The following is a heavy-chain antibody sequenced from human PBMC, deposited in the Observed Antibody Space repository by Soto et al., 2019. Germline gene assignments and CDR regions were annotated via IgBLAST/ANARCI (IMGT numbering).Heavy chain of an antibody. CDR3: SSTSPSLVSSSWYYYYYGMDV. Sequence: GGSLRLSCAASGFTFSNAWMNWVRQAPGKGLEWVGRIKSKTDGGATDHPAPVKDRFTISRDDSKNTLYLQKNSLKNDDTAVYYCSSTSPSLVSSSWYYYYYGMDVWGQGTTVTVSS. D-gene: IGHD6-13*01. V-gene: IGHV3-15*07. CDR2: IKSKTDGGAT. CDR1: GFTFSNAW. J-gene: IGHJ6*02.